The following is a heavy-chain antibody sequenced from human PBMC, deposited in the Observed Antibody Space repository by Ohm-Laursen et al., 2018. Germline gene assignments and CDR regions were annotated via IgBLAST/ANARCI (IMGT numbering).Heavy chain of an antibody. CDR3: AKAPSSSFSVGY. Sequence: GSLRLSCSASGFTFSTYAMTWVRQAPGKGLEWVSLISSSGGSTSYADSVKGRFTISRDNSKNTLYVQMNSLRAEDTAVYYCAKAPSSSFSVGYWGQGTLVTVSS. CDR2: ISSSGGST. J-gene: IGHJ4*02. D-gene: IGHD6-13*01. V-gene: IGHV3-23*01. CDR1: GFTFSTYA.